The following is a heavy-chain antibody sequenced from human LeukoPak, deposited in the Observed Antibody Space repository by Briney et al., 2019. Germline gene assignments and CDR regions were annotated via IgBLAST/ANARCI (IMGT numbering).Heavy chain of an antibody. CDR1: GGSISSFY. Sequence: PSETLSLTCAVSGGSISSFYWSWIRRPPGKGLEWIGYVFYTGDTNSNPSLKSRVTMPLDTSKNQLSLRLTSVTAADTAVYYCARHPFATPFDHWGRGTLVTVSS. CDR2: VFYTGDT. D-gene: IGHD2-15*01. CDR3: ARHPFATPFDH. V-gene: IGHV4-59*08. J-gene: IGHJ4*02.